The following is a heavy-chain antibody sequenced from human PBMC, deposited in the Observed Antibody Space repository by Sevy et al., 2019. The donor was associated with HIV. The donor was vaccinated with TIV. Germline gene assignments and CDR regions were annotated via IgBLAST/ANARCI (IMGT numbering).Heavy chain of an antibody. V-gene: IGHV3-30*18. CDR3: AKDGDSRWGLDF. D-gene: IGHD4-17*01. Sequence: GGSLRLSCVVSGFNFSDYGMHWVRQAPGKGLEWVSAVSYDGSNKLYVDTVKGRFTISREDSMNSLFLQMNSLRAEDTAIYYCAKDGDSRWGLDFWGQGTLVTVSS. CDR2: VSYDGSNK. CDR1: GFNFSDYG. J-gene: IGHJ4*02.